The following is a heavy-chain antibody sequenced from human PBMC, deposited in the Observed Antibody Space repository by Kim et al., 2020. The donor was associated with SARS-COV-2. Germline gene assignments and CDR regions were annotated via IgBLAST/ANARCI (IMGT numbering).Heavy chain of an antibody. J-gene: IGHJ4*02. V-gene: IGHV3-33*01. Sequence: GGSLRLSCAASGFTFSSYGMHWVRQAPGKGLEWVAVIWYDGSNKYYADSVKGRFTISRDNSKNTLYLQMNSLRAEDTAVYYCARDLSRQGPFDYWGQGTLVTVSS. CDR3: ARDLSRQGPFDY. CDR2: IWYDGSNK. CDR1: GFTFSSYG.